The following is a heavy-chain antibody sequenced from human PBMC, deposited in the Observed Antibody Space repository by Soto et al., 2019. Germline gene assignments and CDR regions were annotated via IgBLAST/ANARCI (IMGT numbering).Heavy chain of an antibody. CDR2: INPNSGDA. CDR1: GYTFTAYA. D-gene: IGHD2-2*01. V-gene: IGHV1-8*02. Sequence: ASVKVSCKASGYTFTAYAMHWVRQAPGQGLEWMGWINPNSGDATYAQKFQGRVTMTRNTSISTAYMELSSLRSEDTAVYYCARVTVGVVPAATLGYYYGMDVWGQGTTVTVSS. J-gene: IGHJ6*02. CDR3: ARVTVGVVPAATLGYYYGMDV.